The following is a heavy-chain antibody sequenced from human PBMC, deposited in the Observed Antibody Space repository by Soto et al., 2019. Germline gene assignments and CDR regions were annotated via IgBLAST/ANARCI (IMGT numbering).Heavy chain of an antibody. CDR1: GGSISSYC. D-gene: IGHD3-16*02. V-gene: IGHV4-59*01. CDR3: ARGYTVGTFDY. Sequence: LSLTCTVSGGSISSYCWSWIRQPPGKGLEWIGYIYYSGSTNYNPSLKSRVTISVDTSKNQFSLKLSSVTAADTAVYYCARGYTVGTFDYWGQGTLVTVSS. J-gene: IGHJ4*02. CDR2: IYYSGST.